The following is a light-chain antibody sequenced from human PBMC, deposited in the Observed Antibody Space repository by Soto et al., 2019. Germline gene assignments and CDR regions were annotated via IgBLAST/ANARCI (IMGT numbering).Light chain of an antibody. CDR1: SIDVGNFDL. Sequence: QSVLTQPPSVSGSPGQSVTISCTGTSIDVGNFDLVSWYQQPPGTAPKLLIYQVSNRPSGVPDRFSGSQSGNTASLTISGLQAEDDADYYCSFKTSSVTCVFGGVTKVTVL. J-gene: IGLJ3*02. CDR3: SFKTSSVTCV. CDR2: QVS. V-gene: IGLV2-18*01.